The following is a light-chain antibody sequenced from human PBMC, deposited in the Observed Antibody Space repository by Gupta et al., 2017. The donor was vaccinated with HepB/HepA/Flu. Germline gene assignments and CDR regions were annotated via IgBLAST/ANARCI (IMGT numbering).Light chain of an antibody. CDR2: GAS. CDR1: QSVSSN. Sequence: EIVMTQSPATLSVSPGERATLSCRASQSVSSNLAWYQQKPGQAPRLLIYGASTRATGIPARFSGSGYGTEFTLTISSRQSEDFAVYYCQQHKNWPSITFGRGTKVDIK. J-gene: IGKJ4*01. CDR3: QQHKNWPSIT. V-gene: IGKV3-15*01.